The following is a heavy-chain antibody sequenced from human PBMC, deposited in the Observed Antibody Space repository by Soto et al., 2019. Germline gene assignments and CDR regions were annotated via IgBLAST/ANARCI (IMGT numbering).Heavy chain of an antibody. V-gene: IGHV5-10-1*01. CDR1: GYTFTNYW. J-gene: IGHJ3*02. CDR2: IDPSDSYS. CDR3: AIAGRVGDGFVI. D-gene: IGHD6-13*01. Sequence: PGESLKISCKGSGYTFTNYWISWVRQMPGKGLEWMGRIDPSDSYSNYSPSFQGHVTTSSDKSISTAYLHWRSLKASDTAMYYCAIAGRVGDGFVIWGQGTMVTVSS.